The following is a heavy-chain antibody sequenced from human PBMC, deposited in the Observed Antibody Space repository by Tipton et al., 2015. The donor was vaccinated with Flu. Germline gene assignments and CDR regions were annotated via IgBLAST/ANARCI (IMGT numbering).Heavy chain of an antibody. V-gene: IGHV4-59*01. Sequence: TLSLTCSVSGDSISSFYWSCIRQPPGKGLEWIAYISNSGSSNYNPSLKSRITVSVDTSKNQFSLILSSVTAADTAVYYCARSSRGWYRAMFDWGQGTLVTVSS. D-gene: IGHD6-19*01. J-gene: IGHJ4*02. CDR2: ISNSGSS. CDR1: GDSISSFY. CDR3: ARSSRGWYRAMFD.